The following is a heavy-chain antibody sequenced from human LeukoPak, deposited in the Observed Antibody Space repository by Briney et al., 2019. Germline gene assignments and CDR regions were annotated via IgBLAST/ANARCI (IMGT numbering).Heavy chain of an antibody. CDR3: AREFRTDYGDLNYFDY. CDR2: IYYSGST. D-gene: IGHD4-17*01. CDR1: GGSFSGYY. V-gene: IGHV4-31*11. Sequence: SETLSLTCAVYGGSFSGYYWSWIRQHPGKGLEWIGYIYYSGSTYYNASLKSRVTISVDTSKNQFSLKLSSVTAADTAVYYCAREFRTDYGDLNYFDYWGQGTLVTVSS. J-gene: IGHJ4*02.